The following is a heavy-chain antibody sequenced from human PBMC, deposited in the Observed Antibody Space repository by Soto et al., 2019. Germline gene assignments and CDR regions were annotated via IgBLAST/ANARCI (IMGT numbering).Heavy chain of an antibody. Sequence: EVQLVESGGGLVKPGGSLRLSCAASGFTFSSYSMNWVRQAPGKGLEWVLSISSSSSYIYYADSVKGRFTISRDNAKNSLYLQMNSLRAEDTAVYYCARSRSRIAARRLDFGYWGQGTLVTVSS. D-gene: IGHD6-6*01. CDR1: GFTFSSYS. CDR3: ARSRSRIAARRLDFGY. J-gene: IGHJ4*02. CDR2: ISSSSSYI. V-gene: IGHV3-21*01.